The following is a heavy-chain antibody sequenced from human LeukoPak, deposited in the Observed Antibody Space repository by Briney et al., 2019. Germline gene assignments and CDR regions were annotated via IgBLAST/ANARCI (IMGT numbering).Heavy chain of an antibody. Sequence: GGSLRLSCAASGFTFSSYWMSWVRQAPGKGLAWVANIKQDGSEKYYVDSVKGRFTISRDNAKNSLYLQMNSLRAEETAVYYCARGMTTVTPRYMDVWGKGTTVTVSS. J-gene: IGHJ6*03. CDR2: IKQDGSEK. CDR1: GFTFSSYW. V-gene: IGHV3-7*01. D-gene: IGHD4-17*01. CDR3: ARGMTTVTPRYMDV.